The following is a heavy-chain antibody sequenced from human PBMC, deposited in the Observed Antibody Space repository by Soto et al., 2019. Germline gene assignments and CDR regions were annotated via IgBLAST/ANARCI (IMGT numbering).Heavy chain of an antibody. CDR2: IYYSGST. J-gene: IGHJ6*02. Sequence: PSETLSLTCTVSGGSISSSIYYWGWIRQPPGKGLEWIGSIYYSGSTYYNPSLKSRVTISVDTSKNQFSLKLSSVTAADTAVYYCARVGYYDILTGYYSQLYYYYGMDVWGQGTTVTVS. CDR3: ARVGYYDILTGYYSQLYYYYGMDV. CDR1: GGSISSSIYY. D-gene: IGHD3-9*01. V-gene: IGHV4-39*01.